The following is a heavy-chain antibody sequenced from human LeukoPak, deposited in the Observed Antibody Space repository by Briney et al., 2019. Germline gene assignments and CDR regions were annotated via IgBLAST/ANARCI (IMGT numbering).Heavy chain of an antibody. CDR3: DTHYYASGNYYNPIFY. CDR1: GFTFSRYG. V-gene: IGHV3-30*02. CDR2: IRYDESDK. Sequence: GGSLRLSCAASGFTFSRYGMHWVRQAPGKGLEWVAFIRYDESDKKYKDSVKGRFTVSKDNSKNTLSLQMHSLRVEDTAVYYCDTHYYASGNYYNPIFYWGQGALVTVSS. D-gene: IGHD3-10*01. J-gene: IGHJ4*02.